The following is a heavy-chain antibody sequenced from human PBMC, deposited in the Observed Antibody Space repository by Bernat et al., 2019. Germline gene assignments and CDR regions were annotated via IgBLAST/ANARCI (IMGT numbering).Heavy chain of an antibody. V-gene: IGHV3-33*01. CDR3: ARVHALFWAINYYYYYGMDV. CDR2: IWYDGSNK. Sequence: QVQLVESGGGVVQPGRSLRLSCAASGFTFSSYGMHWVRQAPGKGLEWVAVIWYDGSNKYYADSVKGEFTISRDNSKNTLYLQMNSLRAEDTAVYYCARVHALFWAINYYYYYGMDVWGQGTTVTVSS. J-gene: IGHJ6*02. CDR1: GFTFSSYG. D-gene: IGHD2/OR15-2a*01.